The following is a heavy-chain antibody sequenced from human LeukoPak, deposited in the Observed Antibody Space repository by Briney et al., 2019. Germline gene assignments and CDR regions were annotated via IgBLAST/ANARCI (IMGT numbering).Heavy chain of an antibody. V-gene: IGHV4-61*09. Sequence: SQTLSLTCTVSGGSISSGSYCWSWIRQPAGKGLEWIGHIYSSGSTNYNPSLKGRVTISVDTSKNQFSLKLSSVTATDTAVYYCARCLASGYYPGDAFDIWGQGTMVTVSS. J-gene: IGHJ3*02. CDR2: IYSSGST. D-gene: IGHD3-22*01. CDR3: ARCLASGYYPGDAFDI. CDR1: GGSISSGSYC.